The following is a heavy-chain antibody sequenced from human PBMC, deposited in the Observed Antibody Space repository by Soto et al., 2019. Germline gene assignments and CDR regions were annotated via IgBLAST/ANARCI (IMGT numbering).Heavy chain of an antibody. CDR2: MRQDGSEK. CDR3: ARILGSSTSCYTFDY. CDR1: GFTFSSYW. V-gene: IGHV3-7*03. D-gene: IGHD2-2*02. J-gene: IGHJ4*02. Sequence: GGSLRLSCAASGFTFSSYWMSWVRQAPGKGLEWVANMRQDGSEKYYVDSVKGRFTISRDNAKNSLYLQMNSLRAEDTAVYYCARILGSSTSCYTFDYWGQGTLVTVSS.